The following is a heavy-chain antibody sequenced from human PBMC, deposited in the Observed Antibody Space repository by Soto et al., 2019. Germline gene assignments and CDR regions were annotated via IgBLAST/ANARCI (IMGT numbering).Heavy chain of an antibody. CDR1: GGTFSSYA. Sequence: QVQLVQSGAEVKKPGSSVKVSCKASGGTFSSYAISWVRQAPGQGLDWMGGIIPIFGTANYAQKFQGRVTITADESTSTAYMELSSLRSEDTAVYYCARVARSGVTTYLGYWGQGTLVTVSS. CDR2: IIPIFGTA. D-gene: IGHD4-4*01. J-gene: IGHJ4*02. V-gene: IGHV1-69*01. CDR3: ARVARSGVTTYLGY.